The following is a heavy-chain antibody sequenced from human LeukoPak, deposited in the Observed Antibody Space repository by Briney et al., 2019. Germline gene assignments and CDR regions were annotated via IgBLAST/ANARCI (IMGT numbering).Heavy chain of an antibody. Sequence: SETLSLTCAVSGGSISSYYWSWIRQPPGKGLEWIGYIYYSGSTNYNPSLKSRVTISVDTSKNQFSLKLSSVTAADTAVYYCARGVGEYRYGYDWGQGTLVTVSS. V-gene: IGHV4-59*01. J-gene: IGHJ4*02. CDR3: ARGVGEYRYGYD. CDR1: GGSISSYY. D-gene: IGHD5-18*01. CDR2: IYYSGST.